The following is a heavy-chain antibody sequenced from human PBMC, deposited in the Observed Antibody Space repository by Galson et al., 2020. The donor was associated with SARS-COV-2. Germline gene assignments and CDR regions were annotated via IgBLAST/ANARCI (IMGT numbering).Heavy chain of an antibody. CDR3: ASKTCGGACFSGYYFDY. CDR1: GFTVSSSY. V-gene: IGHV3-53*01. J-gene: IGHJ4*02. Sequence: GESLKISCAASGFTVSSSYMTWVRQAPGKGLEWVSVLYNYGTTYYADSVKGRFTISRDNSKNTLYLQMNSLRAEDTALYYCASKTCGGACFSGYYFDYWCQGTLVTVSS. D-gene: IGHD2-21*01. CDR2: LYNYGTT.